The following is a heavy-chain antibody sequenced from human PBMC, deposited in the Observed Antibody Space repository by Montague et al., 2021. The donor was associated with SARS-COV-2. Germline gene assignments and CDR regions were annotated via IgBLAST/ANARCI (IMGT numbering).Heavy chain of an antibody. CDR2: ISYSGRT. V-gene: IGHV4-39*01. J-gene: IGHJ6*03. Sequence: SETLSLTCTVSGGSVSSSPYYWGWTRQPPGRGLEWVGSISYSGRTYFSPSLKSRLTISVDSSENQFSLRLSSVTAADTAVYYCASLYYYGSGTYVYNYYMDVWGKGTTVTVSS. D-gene: IGHD3-10*01. CDR1: GGSVSSSPYY. CDR3: ASLYYYGSGTYVYNYYMDV.